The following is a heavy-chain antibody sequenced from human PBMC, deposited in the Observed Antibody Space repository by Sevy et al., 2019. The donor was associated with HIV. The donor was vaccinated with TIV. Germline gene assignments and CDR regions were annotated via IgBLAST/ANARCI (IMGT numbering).Heavy chain of an antibody. CDR2: ISYDGSNK. D-gene: IGHD5-12*01. V-gene: IGHV3-30*04. CDR1: GFTFINHA. Sequence: GESLRLSCAASGFTFINHAMHWVRQAPGKGLEWVTVISYDGSNKYYAYSVKGRFTISRDTSKSTVYLQMDSLRADDTAVYYCARDLNSGYANYYYYGMDVWGQGTTVTVSS. J-gene: IGHJ6*02. CDR3: ARDLNSGYANYYYYGMDV.